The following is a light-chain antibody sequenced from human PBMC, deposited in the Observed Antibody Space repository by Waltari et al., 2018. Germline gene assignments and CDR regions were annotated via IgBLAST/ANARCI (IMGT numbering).Light chain of an antibody. CDR2: GAV. CDR1: QSVRSN. J-gene: IGKJ2*01. CDR3: QHYNNWPYT. V-gene: IGKV3-15*01. Sequence: EIVMTQSPGTLSVPPGERATLSCRASQSVRSNFAWYQQKPGQAPRLIIYGAVTRGTDVPARFSASGSGTEFTLTISSVQSEDFAVYYCQHYNNWPYTFGQGTKLEI.